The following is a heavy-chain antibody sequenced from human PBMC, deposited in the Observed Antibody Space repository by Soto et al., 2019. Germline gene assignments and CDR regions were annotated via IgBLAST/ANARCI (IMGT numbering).Heavy chain of an antibody. J-gene: IGHJ5*02. Sequence: SETLSLTSNVSGGSIASHPYYRPWIRQPPGKALEWIASIYYTGSTYYSPSLKTRVTISVATSKNQVALSLTSVTGSDTAVYYCARHRGIDYSSSRRYTGAWFDPWGQGTLVTVSS. CDR1: GGSIASHPYY. CDR3: ARHRGIDYSSSRRYTGAWFDP. D-gene: IGHD6-13*01. V-gene: IGHV4-39*01. CDR2: IYYTGST.